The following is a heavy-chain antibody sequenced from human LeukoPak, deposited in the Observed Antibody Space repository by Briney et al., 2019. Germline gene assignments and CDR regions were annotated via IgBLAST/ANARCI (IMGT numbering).Heavy chain of an antibody. CDR3: APEKIYGDNSGLDY. V-gene: IGHV3-30*03. CDR2: ITDDGSTK. J-gene: IGHJ4*02. CDR1: GFTFSRHG. D-gene: IGHD4-23*01. Sequence: GGSLRLTCAASGFTFSRHGMHWVRQAPGKGLEWVAVITDDGSTKYYADSVKGRFTISRDNSKNTLYLQMNSLRAEDSALYYCAPEKIYGDNSGLDYWGQGTLVSVPS.